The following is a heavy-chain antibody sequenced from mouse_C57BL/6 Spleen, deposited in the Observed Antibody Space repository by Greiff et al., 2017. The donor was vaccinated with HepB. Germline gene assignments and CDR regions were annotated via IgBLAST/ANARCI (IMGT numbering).Heavy chain of an antibody. D-gene: IGHD2-4*01. CDR3: ARQIYYDYDGDWYFDV. V-gene: IGHV5-6*01. J-gene: IGHJ1*03. Sequence: EVQLVESGGDLVKPGGSLKLSCAASGFTFSSYGMSWVRQTPDKRLEWVATISSGGSYTYYPDSVKGRFTISRANAKNTLYLQMSSLKSEDTAMYYCARQIYYDYDGDWYFDVWGTGTTVTVSS. CDR2: ISSGGSYT. CDR1: GFTFSSYG.